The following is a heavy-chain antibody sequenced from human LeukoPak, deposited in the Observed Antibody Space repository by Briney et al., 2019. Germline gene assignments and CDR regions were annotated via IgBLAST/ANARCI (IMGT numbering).Heavy chain of an antibody. CDR2: IKSDGKT. CDR1: GFSFSSYW. CDR3: ARAPSEIGGYYPEYFRH. V-gene: IGHV3-74*01. Sequence: QAGGSLRLSCAASGFSFSSYWMHWVRQAPGKGLVWVSRIKSDGKTNYAGSVKGRFTISRDNAKNTVSLQMNSLRAEDTGVYYCARAPSEIGGYYPEYFRHWGQGTLVTVSS. D-gene: IGHD3-22*01. J-gene: IGHJ1*01.